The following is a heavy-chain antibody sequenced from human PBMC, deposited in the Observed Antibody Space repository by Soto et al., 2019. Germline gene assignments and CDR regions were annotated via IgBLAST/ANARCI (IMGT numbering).Heavy chain of an antibody. CDR3: ASMIGDPVLSFDS. J-gene: IGHJ5*01. D-gene: IGHD3-10*02. CDR2: IFCSGST. CDR1: GGSISSYY. V-gene: IGHV4-59*01. Sequence: QVQLQESGPGLVKPSETLSLTCTVSGGSISSYYWSWIRQPPGKGLEWIGFIFCSGSTSYNPSLKSRVTISIATSAYQFSLKLNSVTAADTAVYYCASMIGDPVLSFDSWGQGTLVAVSS.